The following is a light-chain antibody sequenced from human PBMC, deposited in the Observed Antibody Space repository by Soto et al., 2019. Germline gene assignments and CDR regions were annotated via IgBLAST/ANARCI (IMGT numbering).Light chain of an antibody. Sequence: QSVLTQPPSASGTPGQRVTISCSGSSSNIGRNTVHWYQQLPGTAPNVLIYTNDKRPSGVPDRFSGSKSGTSASLAISGLQSEDEADYYCAAWDGSLKGHVFGTGTTLTVL. V-gene: IGLV1-44*01. CDR2: TND. CDR1: SSNIGRNT. CDR3: AAWDGSLKGHV. J-gene: IGLJ1*01.